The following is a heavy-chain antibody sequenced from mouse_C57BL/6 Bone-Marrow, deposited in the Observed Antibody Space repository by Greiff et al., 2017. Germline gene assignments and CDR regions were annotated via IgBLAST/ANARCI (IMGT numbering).Heavy chain of an antibody. J-gene: IGHJ1*03. CDR3: ARDIYSYFDV. CDR2: IYPGSGST. CDR1: GYTFTSYW. Sequence: VQLQQPGAELVKPGASVKMSCKASGYTFTSYWITWVKQRPGQGLEWIGDIYPGSGSTNYNEKFKSKATLTVDTSSSTAYMQLSSLTSVDSAVYYCARDIYSYFDVWGTGTTVTVSS. V-gene: IGHV1-55*01.